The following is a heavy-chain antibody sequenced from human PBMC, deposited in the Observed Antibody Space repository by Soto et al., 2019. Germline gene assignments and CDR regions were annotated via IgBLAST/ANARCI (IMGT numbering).Heavy chain of an antibody. Sequence: EVQLFESGVGLVQPVVSLRLSCAASGFTFSSYGMSWVLNAPGKGLEWVSSSSGSGVSTYYADSVKGRFTTSRDNSKNPRYLHMTSLRAEDSAVYYCAIRNDYGSGSYFPFDHWGQGTLVTVSS. CDR3: AIRNDYGSGSYFPFDH. V-gene: IGHV3-23*01. D-gene: IGHD3-10*01. CDR1: GFTFSSYG. CDR2: SSGSGVST. J-gene: IGHJ4*02.